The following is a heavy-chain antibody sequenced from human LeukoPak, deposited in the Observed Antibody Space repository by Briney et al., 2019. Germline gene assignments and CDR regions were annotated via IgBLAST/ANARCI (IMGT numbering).Heavy chain of an antibody. J-gene: IGHJ6*04. CDR3: ARGHVVAATLGMFPNYYYYGMDV. Sequence: ASVTVSCKASGYTFTSYGISWLRQAPGQGLDGMGWISAYNCNTNYAQKLQGRVTMTTDTSTSTAYMELRSLRSDDTAVYYCARGHVVAATLGMFPNYYYYGMDVWGKGTTVTVSS. CDR1: GYTFTSYG. D-gene: IGHD2-15*01. CDR2: ISAYNCNT. V-gene: IGHV1-18*04.